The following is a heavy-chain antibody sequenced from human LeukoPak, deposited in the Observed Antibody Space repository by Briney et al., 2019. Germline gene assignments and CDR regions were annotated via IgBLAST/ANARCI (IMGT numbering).Heavy chain of an antibody. Sequence: ASVKVSCKASGYTFTGYYMHWVRQAPGQGLEWMGWINPNSGGTNYAQKFQGRVTMTRDTSISTAYMELSRLRSDDTAVYYCARDYAGDYGDDYWGQGTLVTVSS. CDR1: GYTFTGYY. D-gene: IGHD4-17*01. CDR2: INPNSGGT. V-gene: IGHV1-2*02. J-gene: IGHJ4*02. CDR3: ARDYAGDYGDDY.